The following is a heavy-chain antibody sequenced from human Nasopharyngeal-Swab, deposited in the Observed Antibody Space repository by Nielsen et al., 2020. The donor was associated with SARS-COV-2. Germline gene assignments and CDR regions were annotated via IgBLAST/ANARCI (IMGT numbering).Heavy chain of an antibody. D-gene: IGHD2-15*01. V-gene: IGHV4-30-4*01. J-gene: IGHJ4*02. Sequence: RQPPGKGLEWIGYIYYSGSTYYNPSLKSRVTISVDTSKNQFSLKLSSVTAADTAVYYCAREGNCSGGSCYSYFDYWGQGTLVTVSS. CDR2: IYYSGST. CDR3: AREGNCSGGSCYSYFDY.